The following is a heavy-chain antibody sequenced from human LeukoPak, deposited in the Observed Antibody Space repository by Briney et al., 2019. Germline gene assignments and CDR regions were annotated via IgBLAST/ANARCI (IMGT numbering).Heavy chain of an antibody. V-gene: IGHV3-23*05. CDR1: GFTFNSYA. Sequence: GGSLRLSCAASGFTFNSYAMSWVRQAPGKGLQWVSANYSGGTYYADSVKGRFTISRDISKNTLYLQMYSLRAEDTAVYYCTGGLIRDAYDIWGQGTMVTAS. CDR2: NYSGGT. D-gene: IGHD6-19*01. CDR3: TGGLIRDAYDI. J-gene: IGHJ3*02.